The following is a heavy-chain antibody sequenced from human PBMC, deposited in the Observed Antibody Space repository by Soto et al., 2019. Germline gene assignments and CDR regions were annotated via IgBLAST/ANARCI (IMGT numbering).Heavy chain of an antibody. Sequence: GGSLRLSCAASGFTFSNAWMSWVRQAPGKGLERVGRIKSKTDGGTTDYAAPVKGRFTISRDDSKNTLYLQMNSLKTEDTAVYYCGAVAGPDAFAIWGQGTMATVSS. D-gene: IGHD6-19*01. CDR1: GFTFSNAW. V-gene: IGHV3-15*01. CDR3: GAVAGPDAFAI. CDR2: IKSKTDGGTT. J-gene: IGHJ3*02.